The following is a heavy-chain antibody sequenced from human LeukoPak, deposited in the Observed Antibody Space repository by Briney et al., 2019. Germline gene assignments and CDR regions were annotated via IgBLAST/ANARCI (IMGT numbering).Heavy chain of an antibody. J-gene: IGHJ4*02. CDR3: ASIKDSSGYYRRDFDY. CDR2: ISSNGGST. V-gene: IGHV3-64*01. Sequence: PGGSLRLSCAASGFTFSSYAMHWVRQAPGKGLEYVSAISSNGGSTYYANSVKGRFTISRDNAKNSLYLQMNSLRAEDTAVYYCASIKDSSGYYRRDFDYWGQGTLVTVSS. CDR1: GFTFSSYA. D-gene: IGHD3-22*01.